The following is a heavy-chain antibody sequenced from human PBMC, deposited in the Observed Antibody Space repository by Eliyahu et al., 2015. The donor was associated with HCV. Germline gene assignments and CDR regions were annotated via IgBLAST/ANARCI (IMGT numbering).Heavy chain of an antibody. CDR3: AGLWFGEFFGAFDI. J-gene: IGHJ3*02. CDR2: INHSGST. Sequence: QVQLQQWGAGLLKPSETLSLTCAVYGGSFSGYYWSWIRQPPGKGLEWIGEINHSGSTNYNPSLKXRVTISVDTSKNQFSLKLSSVTAADTAVYYCAGLWFGEFFGAFDIWGQGTMVTVSS. D-gene: IGHD3-10*01. V-gene: IGHV4-34*01. CDR1: GGSFSGYY.